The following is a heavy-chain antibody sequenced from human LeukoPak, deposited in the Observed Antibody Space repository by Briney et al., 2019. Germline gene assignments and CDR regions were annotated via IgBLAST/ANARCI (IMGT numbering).Heavy chain of an antibody. Sequence: GGSLRLSCAASGFTFSSYAMSWVRQAPGKGLEWVSAISGSGGSTYYADSVKGRFTISRDNSKNTLYLQMNSLRAEDTAVYYCARTMRNSYSSSSNWFDPWGQGTLVTVSS. J-gene: IGHJ5*02. CDR3: ARTMRNSYSSSSNWFDP. D-gene: IGHD6-6*01. V-gene: IGHV3-23*01. CDR1: GFTFSSYA. CDR2: ISGSGGST.